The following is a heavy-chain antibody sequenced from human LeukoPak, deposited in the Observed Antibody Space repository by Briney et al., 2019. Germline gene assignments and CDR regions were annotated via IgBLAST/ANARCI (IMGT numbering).Heavy chain of an antibody. CDR1: GGTFSSYA. J-gene: IGHJ6*02. D-gene: IGHD2-2*01. V-gene: IGHV1-69*04. CDR2: IIPIFGIA. Sequence: GASVKVSCKASGGTFSSYAISWVRQAPGQGLEWMGRIIPIFGIANYAQKFQGRVTITADKSTSTAYMELSSLRSEDTAVYYCAREQYQLLLSPSDYCYYGMDVWGQGTTVTVSS. CDR3: AREQYQLLLSPSDYCYYGMDV.